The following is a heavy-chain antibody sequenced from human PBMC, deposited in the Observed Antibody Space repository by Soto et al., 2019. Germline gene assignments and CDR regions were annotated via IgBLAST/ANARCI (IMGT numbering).Heavy chain of an antibody. CDR2: TSASYST. J-gene: IGHJ3*02. Sequence: PGWSLRLSCAASGFTFSTYAMSWVRQAPGKGLEWVSATSASYSTYYADSVKGRFTISRDNSMNALYLQMNSLRIEDTAVYYCAHPRVYGVFDAYEIWGQGTMVTVSS. CDR1: GFTFSTYA. CDR3: AHPRVYGVFDAYEI. D-gene: IGHD4-17*01. V-gene: IGHV3-23*01.